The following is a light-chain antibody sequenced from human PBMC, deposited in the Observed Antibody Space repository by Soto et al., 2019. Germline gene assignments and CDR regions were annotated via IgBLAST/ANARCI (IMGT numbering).Light chain of an antibody. CDR2: LGS. CDR1: QSLLHTNGYNY. V-gene: IGKV2-28*01. J-gene: IGKJ1*01. CDR3: MQALQIRVE. Sequence: DSVMTQSPLSLSVTPGEPASISCRSSQSLLHTNGYNYLDWYLQRPEQSPQLLIYLGSHRASGVPDRFSGSGSDTDFTLKISRVEAEDVGVYYCMQALQIRVEFGQGTKVQI.